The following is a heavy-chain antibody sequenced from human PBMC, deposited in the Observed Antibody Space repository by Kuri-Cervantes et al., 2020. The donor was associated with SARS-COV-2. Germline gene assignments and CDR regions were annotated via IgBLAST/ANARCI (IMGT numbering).Heavy chain of an antibody. CDR2: IWFDGSNE. Sequence: GGSLRLSCAASGFTFSSYGMHWVRQAPGKGLEWVAVIWFDGSNEYYADSVKGRFTISRDNSKDTVYLQMNSLRAEDTAVYYCARGRATVTVIGAFDIWGQGTMVT. CDR3: ARGRATVTVIGAFDI. J-gene: IGHJ3*02. D-gene: IGHD4-17*01. V-gene: IGHV3-33*01. CDR1: GFTFSSYG.